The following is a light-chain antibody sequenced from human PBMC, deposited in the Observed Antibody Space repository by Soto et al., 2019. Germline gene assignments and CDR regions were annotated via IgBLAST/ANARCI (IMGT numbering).Light chain of an antibody. CDR3: QQYSYSSLT. CDR2: GAS. CDR1: ESVSSSY. Sequence: EVLLTQSPGTLSLSPGERATLSCRASESVSSSYLAWYQQKPGQAPRLLIYGASSRATGIPDRFSGSGSGTDFTLTISRLEPEDFAVYYCQQYSYSSLTFGGGTKVEIK. J-gene: IGKJ4*01. V-gene: IGKV3-20*01.